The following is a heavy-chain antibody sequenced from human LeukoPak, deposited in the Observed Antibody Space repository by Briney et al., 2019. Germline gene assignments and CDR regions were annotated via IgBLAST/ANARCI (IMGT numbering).Heavy chain of an antibody. CDR3: AREGGYSYGYGIVDYFYYNMDV. CDR2: FYHRGST. CDR1: GYSISRGYY. V-gene: IGHV4-38-2*02. J-gene: IGHJ6*03. D-gene: IGHD5-18*01. Sequence: KPSETLSLTCTVSGYSISRGYYWGWVRQPPGKGLEWIGSFYHRGSTYYNPSLKSRVTISVDTSKNQFSLKLSSVTAADTAVYYCAREGGYSYGYGIVDYFYYNMDVWGKGTTVTVSS.